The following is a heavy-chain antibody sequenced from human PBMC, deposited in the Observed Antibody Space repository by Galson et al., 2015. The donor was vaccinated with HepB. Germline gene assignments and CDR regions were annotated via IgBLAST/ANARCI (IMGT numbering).Heavy chain of an antibody. CDR2: IYHSGST. CDR1: GASTTNSN. D-gene: IGHD2-15*01. Sequence: QVQLQESGPGLVKPSETLSLTCTVSGASTTNSNWNWVRQPPGKGLEWIGYIYHSGSTYYNPSLKSRVTISVDRSKNQFSLKLSSVTAADTAVYYCARRWDKHCSGGSCLGNWFDPWGQGTLVTVSS. CDR3: ARRWDKHCSGGSCLGNWFDP. J-gene: IGHJ5*02. V-gene: IGHV4-59*12.